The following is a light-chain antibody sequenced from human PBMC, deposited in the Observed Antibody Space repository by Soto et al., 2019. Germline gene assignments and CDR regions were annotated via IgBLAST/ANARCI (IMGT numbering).Light chain of an antibody. CDR2: DAS. Sequence: EIMLTQSAATLSLSPGERATLSCRATESVSTYLAWYQQKPGRAPRLLIYDASSRATGIPDRFSGSGSGTDFTLTISRLEPEDFAVYYCQQHGSSPITFGQGTRLEIK. V-gene: IGKV3-20*01. CDR3: QQHGSSPIT. CDR1: ESVSTY. J-gene: IGKJ5*01.